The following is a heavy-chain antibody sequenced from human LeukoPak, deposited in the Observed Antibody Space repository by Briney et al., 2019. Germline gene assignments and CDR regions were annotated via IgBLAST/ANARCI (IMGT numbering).Heavy chain of an antibody. CDR3: ARQASDYFYYYMDV. J-gene: IGHJ6*03. CDR1: GGSVSSSSYY. CDR2: IYYSGTT. V-gene: IGHV4-39*01. Sequence: SETLSLTCTVSGGSVSSSSYYWGWIRQPPGKGLEWIGSIYYSGTTYYNSSLESRVTISVDTSKNHSSLILTSVTAADTAVYYCARQASDYFYYYMDVWGKGTTVTVS.